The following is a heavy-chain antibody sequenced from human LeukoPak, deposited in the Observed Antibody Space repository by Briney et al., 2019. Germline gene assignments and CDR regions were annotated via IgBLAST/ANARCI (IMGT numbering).Heavy chain of an antibody. CDR1: GGSFGGYF. D-gene: IGHD3-22*01. J-gene: IGHJ5*02. Sequence: PSETLSLTCGVYGGSFGGYFWNWIRQAPGKGLEWIGEINHSGHTNFNPTLKSRVTLSADTSNQQISLKLTSVTAADTAVYYCARLNYFDSSGQNWFDPWGQGTLVTVSS. CDR2: INHSGHT. CDR3: ARLNYFDSSGQNWFDP. V-gene: IGHV4-34*01.